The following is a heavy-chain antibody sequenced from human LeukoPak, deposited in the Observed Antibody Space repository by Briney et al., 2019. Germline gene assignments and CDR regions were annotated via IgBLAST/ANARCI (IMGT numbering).Heavy chain of an antibody. J-gene: IGHJ4*02. CDR3: ARGYSGYEIQK. Sequence: ETLSLTCTVSGGSVSSGSYYWSWIRQPPGKGLEWIGYIYYSGSTNYNPSLKSRVTISVDTSKNQFSLKLSSVTAADTAVYYCARGYSGYEIQKWGQGTLVTVSS. V-gene: IGHV4-61*01. CDR1: GGSVSSGSYY. CDR2: IYYSGST. D-gene: IGHD5-12*01.